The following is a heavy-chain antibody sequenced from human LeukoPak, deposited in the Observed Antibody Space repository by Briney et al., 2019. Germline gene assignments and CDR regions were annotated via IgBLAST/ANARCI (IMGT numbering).Heavy chain of an antibody. D-gene: IGHD6-19*01. CDR1: GYTFTGYY. CDR3: ARDSQWQNFDL. Sequence: GASVKVSCEASGYTFTGYYMHWVRQAPGQGLEWMGWINPNSGGTNYAQKFQGRVTTTRDTSISTAYMELSRLRSDDTAVYYCARDSQWQNFDLWGRGTLVTVSS. CDR2: INPNSGGT. V-gene: IGHV1-2*02. J-gene: IGHJ2*01.